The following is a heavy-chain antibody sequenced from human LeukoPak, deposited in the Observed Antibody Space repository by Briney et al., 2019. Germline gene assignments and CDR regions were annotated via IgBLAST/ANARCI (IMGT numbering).Heavy chain of an antibody. J-gene: IGHJ2*01. Sequence: SETLSLTCAVYGGSFSGYYWSWLRQPPGKGLEWFGIIYHSGSTYYNPSLKSRVTISVDTSKNQFSLKLSSVTAADTAVYYCARVSGRFTWYFDLWGRGTLVTVSS. V-gene: IGHV4-34*01. CDR3: ARVSGRFTWYFDL. CDR2: IYHSGST. CDR1: GGSFSGYY.